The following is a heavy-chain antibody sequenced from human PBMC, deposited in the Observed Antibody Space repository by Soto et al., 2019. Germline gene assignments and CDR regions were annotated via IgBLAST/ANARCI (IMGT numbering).Heavy chain of an antibody. CDR3: ARYRRGDFDY. CDR1: GGSISSYY. CDR2: IYYSGST. J-gene: IGHJ4*02. Sequence: SETLSLTCTVSGGSISSYYWSWIRQPPGKGLEWIGYIYYSGSTNYNPSLKSRVTISVDTSKNQFSLKLSSVTAADTAVYYCARYRRGDFDYWGQGTLVTVSS. V-gene: IGHV4-59*01.